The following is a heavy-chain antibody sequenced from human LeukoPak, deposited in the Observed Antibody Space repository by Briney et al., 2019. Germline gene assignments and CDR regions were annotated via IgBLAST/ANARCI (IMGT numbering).Heavy chain of an antibody. D-gene: IGHD3-10*01. Sequence: PGGSLRLSCAASGFTFSSYSMNWVRQAPGKGLEWVSSISSSSSYIYYADSVKGRFTISRDNAKNSLYLQMNSLRAEDTAVYYCARVMVRGVTISPNYYYYYGMDVWGQGTTVTVSS. CDR2: ISSSSSYI. V-gene: IGHV3-21*01. J-gene: IGHJ6*02. CDR1: GFTFSSYS. CDR3: ARVMVRGVTISPNYYYYYGMDV.